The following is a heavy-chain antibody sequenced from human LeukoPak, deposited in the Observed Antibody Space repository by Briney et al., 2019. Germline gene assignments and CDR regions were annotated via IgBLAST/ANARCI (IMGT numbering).Heavy chain of an antibody. CDR3: AKGTDY. Sequence: ASVKVSCKASGYTFTSYGISWVRQAPGKGLEWVSAISGSGGSTYYADSVKGRFTISRDNSKNTLYLQMNSLRAEDTAVYYCAKGTDYWGRGTLVTVSS. CDR2: ISGSGGST. J-gene: IGHJ4*02. V-gene: IGHV3-23*01. CDR1: GYTFTSYG.